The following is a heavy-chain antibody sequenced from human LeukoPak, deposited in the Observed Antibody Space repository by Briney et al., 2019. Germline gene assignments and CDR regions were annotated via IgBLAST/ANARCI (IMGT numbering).Heavy chain of an antibody. CDR3: AREGYCSGASCHHDY. V-gene: IGHV1-2*02. CDR1: GYTFTGYY. Sequence: ASVKVSCKASGYTFTGYYMHWVRQAPGQRLEWMGWINPNSGDTHYAQNFQGRVTMTRDTAISTAYMELSRLTSDDTTLYSCAREGYCSGASCHHDYWGQGTLVTVSS. CDR2: INPNSGDT. J-gene: IGHJ4*02. D-gene: IGHD2-15*01.